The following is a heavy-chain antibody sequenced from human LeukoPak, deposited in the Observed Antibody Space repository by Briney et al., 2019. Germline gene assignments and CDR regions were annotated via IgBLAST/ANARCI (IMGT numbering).Heavy chain of an antibody. J-gene: IGHJ5*02. CDR1: GFTFSSYA. Sequence: GGSLRLSCAASGFTFSSYAMHWVRQAPGKGLEWVAVISYDGSNKYYADSVKGRFTISRDNSKNTLYLQMNSLRAEDTAVYYCARALGGLDPWGQGTLVTVSS. D-gene: IGHD3-16*01. CDR3: ARALGGLDP. CDR2: ISYDGSNK. V-gene: IGHV3-30*04.